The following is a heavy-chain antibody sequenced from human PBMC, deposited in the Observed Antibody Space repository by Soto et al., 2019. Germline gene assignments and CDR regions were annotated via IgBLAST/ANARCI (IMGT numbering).Heavy chain of an antibody. D-gene: IGHD1-26*01. CDR3: ASAVGATRADYYYGMDV. Sequence: FEPMSLSCAVQDGSFRSYYCGWIRKPPGKGLEWSGSVYYIGSTYYNTSLKSRVTISDDTSKKQFSLKLSSVTAADTAVYYCASAVGATRADYYYGMDVWGQGTTVTVSS. V-gene: IGHV4-39*01. J-gene: IGHJ6*02. CDR2: VYYIGST. CDR1: DGSFRSYY.